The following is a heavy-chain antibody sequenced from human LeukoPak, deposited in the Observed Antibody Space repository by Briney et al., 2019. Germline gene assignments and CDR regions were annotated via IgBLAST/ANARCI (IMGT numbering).Heavy chain of an antibody. J-gene: IGHJ6*03. D-gene: IGHD3-10*01. CDR1: GGSFSGYY. CDR3: ARLNRITMVRGVIIDYYYYYMDV. Sequence: PSETLSLTCAVYGGSFSGYYWSWIRQPPGKGLEWIGSIYYSGSTYYNPSLKSRVTISVDTSKNQFSLKLSSVTAADTAVYYCARLNRITMVRGVIIDYYYYYMDVWGKGTTVTISS. CDR2: IYYSGST. V-gene: IGHV4-34*01.